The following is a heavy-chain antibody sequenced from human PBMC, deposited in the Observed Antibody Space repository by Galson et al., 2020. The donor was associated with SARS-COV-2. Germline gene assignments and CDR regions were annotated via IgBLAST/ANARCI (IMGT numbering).Heavy chain of an antibody. V-gene: IGHV1-2*02. CDR1: GYTFSGYY. CDR3: AVAAVYYYKGIDV. J-gene: IGHJ6*02. CDR2: INPNSGGT. Sequence: ASVKVSCKASGYTFSGYYMHWVRQAPGQGLEWMGWINPNSGGTNYAQKFQGRVTMTRDTSMNTAYMDLTRLRSDDTAVYYCAVAAVYYYKGIDVGGPGTTVTVAS.